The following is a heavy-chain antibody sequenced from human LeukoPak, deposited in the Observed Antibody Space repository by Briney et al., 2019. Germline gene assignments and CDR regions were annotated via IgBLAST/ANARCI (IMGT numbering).Heavy chain of an antibody. Sequence: SGGSLRLSCAASGFTFRNHGMHWVRQAPGKGLEWVAVIWYDGSNRYYADSAKGRFTISRDNSKDVLYLQMNSLRDDDTAVYYCARGVIYYTNWGQGTLVTVSS. V-gene: IGHV3-33*01. J-gene: IGHJ4*02. CDR2: IWYDGSNR. D-gene: IGHD3-3*01. CDR1: GFTFRNHG. CDR3: ARGVIYYTN.